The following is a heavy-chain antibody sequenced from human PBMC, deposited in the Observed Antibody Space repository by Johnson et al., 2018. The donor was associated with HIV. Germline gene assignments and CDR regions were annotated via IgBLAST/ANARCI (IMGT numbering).Heavy chain of an antibody. Sequence: VQLVESGGGVVQPGRSLRLSCAASGFTFSSYAMHWVRQAPGKGLEWVANIKQDGSEKYYVASVQGRFTISRDNAQNSLYLQMNSLRAEDTAVYYCAIQRSGGKGGGDFEIWGQGTMVTVSS. D-gene: IGHD2-15*01. J-gene: IGHJ3*02. CDR1: GFTFSSYA. CDR2: IKQDGSEK. CDR3: AIQRSGGKGGGDFEI. V-gene: IGHV3-7*01.